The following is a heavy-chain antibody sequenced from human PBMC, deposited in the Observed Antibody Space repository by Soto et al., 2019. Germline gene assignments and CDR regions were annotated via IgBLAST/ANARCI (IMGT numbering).Heavy chain of an antibody. CDR1: GYTFTSYD. Sequence: ASVKVSCKSSGYTFTSYDINWVRQATGQGLEWMGWMNPNSGNTGYAQKFQGRVTMTRNTSISTAYMELSSLRSEDTAVYYCARKGRLSIAARTQNWFDPWGKGTLVTVSS. V-gene: IGHV1-8*01. J-gene: IGHJ5*02. CDR3: ARKGRLSIAARTQNWFDP. CDR2: MNPNSGNT. D-gene: IGHD6-6*01.